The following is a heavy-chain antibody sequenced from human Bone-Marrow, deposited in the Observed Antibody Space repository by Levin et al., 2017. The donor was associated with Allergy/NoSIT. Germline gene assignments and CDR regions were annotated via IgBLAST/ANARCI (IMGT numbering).Heavy chain of an antibody. CDR1: GFTFSNYG. D-gene: IGHD1-26*01. CDR3: AKDTYSGSYFHYFDY. V-gene: IGHV3-30*18. J-gene: IGHJ4*02. CDR2: VSYDGTTK. Sequence: AGGSLRLSCAASGFTFSNYGMHWVRQGPGKGLEWVAVVSYDGTTKYYADSVKGRFTISRDNAKNTLYLQMNSLRVEDTAVYYCAKDTYSGSYFHYFDYWGQGTQVTVSS.